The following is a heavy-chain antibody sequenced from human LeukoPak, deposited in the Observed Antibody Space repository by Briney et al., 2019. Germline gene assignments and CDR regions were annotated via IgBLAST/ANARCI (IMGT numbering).Heavy chain of an antibody. CDR3: ARGSYLTFDY. CDR2: ISSSGSTI. D-gene: IGHD3-16*02. CDR1: GFTFSSYE. Sequence: PGGSLRLSCAASGFTFSSYEVNWVRQAPGKGLEWVSYISSSGSTIYYADSVKGRFTISRDNAKNSLYLQMNSLRAEDTAVYYCARGSYLTFDYWGQGTLVTVSS. V-gene: IGHV3-48*03. J-gene: IGHJ4*02.